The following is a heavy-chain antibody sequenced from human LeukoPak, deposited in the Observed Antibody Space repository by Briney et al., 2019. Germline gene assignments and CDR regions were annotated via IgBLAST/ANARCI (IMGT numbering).Heavy chain of an antibody. Sequence: GESLKISCKGSGYSFTSYWIGWVRQMPGKGLEWLGIIYPGDSDTRYVPSFQGQVTISADKSISTAYLQWSSLKASDTAMYYCARLLVDDILTGYLGGFDYWGQGTLVTVSS. CDR1: GYSFTSYW. CDR3: ARLLVDDILTGYLGGFDY. V-gene: IGHV5-51*01. D-gene: IGHD3-9*01. CDR2: IYPGDSDT. J-gene: IGHJ4*02.